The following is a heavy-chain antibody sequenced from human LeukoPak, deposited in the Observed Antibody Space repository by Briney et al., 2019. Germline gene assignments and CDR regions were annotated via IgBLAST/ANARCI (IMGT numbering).Heavy chain of an antibody. CDR3: ARAYSSSFSPWAHYYMDV. Sequence: GGSLRLSCAASGFTFSSYEMNWVRQAPGKGLEWVSYISSSGSTIYYADSVKGRFTISRDNAKNSLYLQMNSLRAEDTAVYYCARAYSSSFSPWAHYYMDVWGKGTTVTVSS. V-gene: IGHV3-48*03. J-gene: IGHJ6*03. CDR1: GFTFSSYE. CDR2: ISSSGSTI. D-gene: IGHD6-6*01.